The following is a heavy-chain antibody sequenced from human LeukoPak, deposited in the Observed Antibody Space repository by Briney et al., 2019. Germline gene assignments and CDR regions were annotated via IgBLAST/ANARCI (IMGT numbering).Heavy chain of an antibody. V-gene: IGHV3-30-3*01. J-gene: IGHJ4*02. Sequence: PGGSLRLSCAASGFTFSRYSMHWVRQAPGKGLERVAVVSRDGSNKYYADSLKGRLTISRDNSENTLYLQMSSLRVEDTALYFCARGPAGYSGYDYADYWGQGTLVTVSS. CDR2: VSRDGSNK. CDR1: GFTFSRYS. D-gene: IGHD5-12*01. CDR3: ARGPAGYSGYDYADY.